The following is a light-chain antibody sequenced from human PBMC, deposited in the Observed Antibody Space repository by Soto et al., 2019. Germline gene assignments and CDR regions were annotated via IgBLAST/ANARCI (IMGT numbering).Light chain of an antibody. J-gene: IGLJ3*02. CDR1: SSNVGGYNY. CDR2: DVS. CDR3: SSYATYSTDVL. V-gene: IGLV2-14*03. Sequence: QSVLTQPASVSGSPGQSITISCTGTSSNVGGYNYVSWYQQHPGKAPKLMIYDVSYRPSGISNRFSGSKSGNTASLTISGLQAEDEADYYCSSYATYSTDVLFGGGTKLTVL.